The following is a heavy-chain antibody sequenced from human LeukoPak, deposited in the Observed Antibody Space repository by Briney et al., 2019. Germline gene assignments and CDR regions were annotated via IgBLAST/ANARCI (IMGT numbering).Heavy chain of an antibody. CDR1: GFTFSGYG. CDR2: ILYDGSDK. J-gene: IGHJ4*02. D-gene: IGHD4-17*01. Sequence: GGSLRLSCAASGFTFSGYGMHWVRQAPGKGLEWVAFILYDGSDKFYADSVKGRFTISRDNSKNTLYLQMNSLRAEDTAVYCCAKKGKLHGDDEAGNWGQGTLVTVSS. CDR3: AKKGKLHGDDEAGN. V-gene: IGHV3-30*02.